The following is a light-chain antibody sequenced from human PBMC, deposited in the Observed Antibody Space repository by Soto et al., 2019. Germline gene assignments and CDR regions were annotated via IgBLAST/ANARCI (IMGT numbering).Light chain of an antibody. CDR3: QQRTTWPPLFA. CDR1: QNIGNF. J-gene: IGKJ3*01. V-gene: IGKV3-11*01. CDR2: DAS. Sequence: EIVLTQSPSIMSLSPGERATLSCRASQNIGNFLAWYQHKPGQAPRLLIYDASKRATGIPARFSGSGSGTDFTLTISSLEPADFAVYYCQQRTTWPPLFAFGPGTRVDIK.